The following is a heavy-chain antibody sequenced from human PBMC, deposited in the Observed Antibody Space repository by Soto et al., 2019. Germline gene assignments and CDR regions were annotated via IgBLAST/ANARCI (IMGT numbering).Heavy chain of an antibody. CDR2: IKSKADGETT. J-gene: IGHJ6*02. Sequence: EVQLVESGGGLVEPGGSLRLSCAASGFNFINAWMHWVRQAPGKGLEWVGRIKSKADGETTDYAAPVKDRFIISRDDSKNTLYLQINSLKMEDTAVYYCSALGVWGQGTTVTVSS. V-gene: IGHV3-15*07. CDR1: GFNFINAW. D-gene: IGHD1-26*01. CDR3: SALGV.